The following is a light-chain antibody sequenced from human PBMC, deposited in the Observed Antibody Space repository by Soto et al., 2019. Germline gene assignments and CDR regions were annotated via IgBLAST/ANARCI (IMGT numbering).Light chain of an antibody. CDR2: DVS. CDR3: GSYASSSTLYV. CDR1: SSDVGGYNY. Sequence: SALTQPASVSGSPGQSITISCTGTSSDVGGYNYVSWYQQHSGKAPKLMIYDVSNRPSGVSNRFSGSKSGNTASLTISGLHAEDEADYYCGSYASSSTLYVFGTGTKLTVL. J-gene: IGLJ1*01. V-gene: IGLV2-14*01.